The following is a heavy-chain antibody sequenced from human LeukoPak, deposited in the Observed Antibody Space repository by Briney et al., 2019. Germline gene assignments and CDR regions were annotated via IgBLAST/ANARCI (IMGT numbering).Heavy chain of an antibody. CDR1: GFTFSTYA. Sequence: GGSLRLSCAASGFTFSTYAMSWVRQAPGKGLEWVSGISGSGGSTYYADSVKGRFTISRDNSKNTLLLQMNSLRVEDTAVYYCAKKYYYDSSGYYFQHWGQGTLVTVSS. D-gene: IGHD3-22*01. CDR2: ISGSGGST. V-gene: IGHV3-23*01. CDR3: AKKYYYDSSGYYFQH. J-gene: IGHJ1*01.